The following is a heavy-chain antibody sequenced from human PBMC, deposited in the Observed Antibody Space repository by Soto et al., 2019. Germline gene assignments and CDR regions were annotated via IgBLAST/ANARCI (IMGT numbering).Heavy chain of an antibody. J-gene: IGHJ4*02. CDR3: AKARHSSTWYNFDF. Sequence: VGSLRLSCAASGFTFGNYAMSWVRQAPGKGLEWVSGISGSGGGNLYYADSVKGRFTISRDNSKNTLYLQMNSLRAEDTAVYYCAKARHSSTWYNFDFWGQGTLVTVSS. CDR1: GFTFGNYA. CDR2: ISGSGGGNL. V-gene: IGHV3-23*01. D-gene: IGHD2-2*01.